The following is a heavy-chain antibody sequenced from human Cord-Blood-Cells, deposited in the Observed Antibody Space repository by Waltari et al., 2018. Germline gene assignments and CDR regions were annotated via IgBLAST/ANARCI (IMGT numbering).Heavy chain of an antibody. CDR3: ARGGDYSNAFDI. CDR2: INSDGSST. V-gene: IGHV3-74*01. J-gene: IGHJ3*02. Sequence: EVQLVESGGGLVQPGGSLRLPCAASGFPFSSYWMHWVRQAPGKGLVWVSRINSDGSSTSYADSVKGRFTISRDNAKNTLYLQMNSLRAEDTAVYYCARGGDYSNAFDIWGQGTMVTVSS. CDR1: GFPFSSYW. D-gene: IGHD4-4*01.